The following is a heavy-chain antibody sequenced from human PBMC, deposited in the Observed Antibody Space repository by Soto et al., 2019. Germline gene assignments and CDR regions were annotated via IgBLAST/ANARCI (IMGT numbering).Heavy chain of an antibody. D-gene: IGHD6-19*01. V-gene: IGHV3-43*01. J-gene: IGHJ6*02. CDR2: ISWDGGST. Sequence: GGSLRLSCAASGFTFDDYTMHWVRQAPGKGLEWVSLISWDGGSTYYADSVKGRFTISRDNSKNSLYLQMNSLRTEDTALYYCAKDMNSGWKDTSYYYYGMDVWGQGTTVTVSS. CDR1: GFTFDDYT. CDR3: AKDMNSGWKDTSYYYYGMDV.